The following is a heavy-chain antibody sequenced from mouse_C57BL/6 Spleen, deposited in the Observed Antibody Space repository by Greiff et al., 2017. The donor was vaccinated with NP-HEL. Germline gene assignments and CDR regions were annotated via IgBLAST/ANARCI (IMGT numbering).Heavy chain of an antibody. CDR3: ARWGDYDGGGYYFDY. Sequence: QVQLQQPGAELVKPGASVKMSCKASGYTFTSYWITWVKQRPGQGLEWIGDIYPGSGSTNYNEKFKSKATLTVDTSSSTAYMQLSSLTSEDSAVYYCARWGDYDGGGYYFDYWGQGTTLTVSS. D-gene: IGHD2-4*01. J-gene: IGHJ2*01. CDR1: GYTFTSYW. V-gene: IGHV1-55*01. CDR2: IYPGSGST.